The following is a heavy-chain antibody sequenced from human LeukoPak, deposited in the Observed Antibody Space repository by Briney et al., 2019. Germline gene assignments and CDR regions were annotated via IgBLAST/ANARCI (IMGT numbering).Heavy chain of an antibody. J-gene: IGHJ4*02. CDR2: VYKDGSEK. CDR3: ARTRASLAF. CDR1: GFSFSDFY. V-gene: IGHV3-7*03. Sequence: TGGSLRLSCAASGFSFSDFYMSWVRQAPGKGLEWVASVYKDGSEKNYADSVKGRFTISRDNTQNSLYLQMNSLRAGDTAVYYCARTRASLAFWGQGTLVTVSS. D-gene: IGHD3-10*01.